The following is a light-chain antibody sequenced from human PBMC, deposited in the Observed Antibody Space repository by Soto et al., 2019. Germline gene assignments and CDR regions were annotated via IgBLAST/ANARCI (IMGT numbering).Light chain of an antibody. Sequence: QSVLTQPPSVSAAPGQKVTISCSGSSSNIGNNYVSWYQQVPGTAPKLLIYDNNKRPSGNPDRFSGSKSGTSATLGISGLQTGDEADYYCGTWDSTLSVHVFGNGTKVTV. J-gene: IGLJ1*01. CDR2: DNN. CDR1: SSNIGNNY. CDR3: GTWDSTLSVHV. V-gene: IGLV1-51*01.